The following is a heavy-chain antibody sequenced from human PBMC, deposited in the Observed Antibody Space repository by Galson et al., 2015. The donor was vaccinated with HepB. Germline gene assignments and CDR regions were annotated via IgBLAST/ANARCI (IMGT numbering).Heavy chain of an antibody. D-gene: IGHD3-9*01. J-gene: IGHJ6*02. CDR2: MNPNSGNT. V-gene: IGHV1-8*01. CDR3: ARVGIRVDRRYFDWLLPPYYYCGMDV. CDR1: GYTFTSYD. Sequence: SVKVSCKASGYTFTSYDINWVRQATGQGLEWMGWMNPNSGNTGYAQKFQGRVTMTRNTSISTAYMELSSLRSEDTAVYYCARVGIRVDRRYFDWLLPPYYYCGMDVWGQGTTVTVSS.